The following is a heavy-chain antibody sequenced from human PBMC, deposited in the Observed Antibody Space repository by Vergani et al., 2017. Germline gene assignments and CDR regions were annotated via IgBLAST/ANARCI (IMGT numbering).Heavy chain of an antibody. CDR2: IAYEGSNK. V-gene: IGHV3-30-3*01. D-gene: IGHD6-13*01. CDR1: GFTFSSYA. CDR3: ARARIAAAGTLVGMDV. Sequence: QVQLVESGGGVVQPGRSLRLSCAASGFTFSSYAMHWVRQAPGKGLEWVAVIAYEGSNKCYADSVKDRFTISRDNSKNTLYLQLTSLGAEDTAVYYCARARIAAAGTLVGMDVWGQGTTVTVSS. J-gene: IGHJ6*02.